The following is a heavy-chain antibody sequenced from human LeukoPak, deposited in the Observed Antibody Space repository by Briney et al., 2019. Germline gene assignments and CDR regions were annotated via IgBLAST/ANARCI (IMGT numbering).Heavy chain of an antibody. V-gene: IGHV4-39*07. CDR3: ARGVDTAMVKDWFDP. CDR1: GGSISSSSYY. J-gene: IGHJ5*02. D-gene: IGHD5-18*01. Sequence: SETLSLTCTVSGGSISSSSYYWGWIRQPPGKGLEWIGSIYYSGSTYYNPSLKSRVTISVDTSKNQFSLKLSSVTAADTAVYYCARGVDTAMVKDWFDPWGQGTLVTVSS. CDR2: IYYSGST.